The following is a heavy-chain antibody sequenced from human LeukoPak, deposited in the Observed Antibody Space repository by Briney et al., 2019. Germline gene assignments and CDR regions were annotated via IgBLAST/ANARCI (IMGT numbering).Heavy chain of an antibody. CDR1: GFTFSSYS. CDR3: ARDRSGYGYGMDV. D-gene: IGHD3-3*01. V-gene: IGHV3-21*01. CDR2: ISSSSSYI. J-gene: IGHJ6*02. Sequence: PGGSLRLSCAASGFTFSSYSMNWVRQAPRKGLEWVSSISSSSSYIYYADSVKGRFTISRDNAKNSLYLQMNSLRAEDTAVYYCARDRSGYGYGMDVWGQGTTVTVSS.